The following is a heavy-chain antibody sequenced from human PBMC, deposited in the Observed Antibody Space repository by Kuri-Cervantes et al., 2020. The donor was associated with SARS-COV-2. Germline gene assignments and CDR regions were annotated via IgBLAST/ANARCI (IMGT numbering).Heavy chain of an antibody. J-gene: IGHJ4*02. CDR2: ISSSSSYI. V-gene: IGHV3-21*01. Sequence: GESLKISCAASGFTFSSYSMNWVRQAPGKGLEWVSSISSSSSYIYYADSVKGRFTISRDNAKNSLYLQMNSLRAEDTAVYYCARPLMAGPHYFDFWGQGTLVTVS. CDR1: GFTFSSYS. D-gene: IGHD6-19*01. CDR3: ARPLMAGPHYFDF.